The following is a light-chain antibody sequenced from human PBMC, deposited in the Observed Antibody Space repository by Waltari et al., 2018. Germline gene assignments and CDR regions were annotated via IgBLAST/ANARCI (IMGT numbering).Light chain of an antibody. CDR1: QSVLYSSNNKNY. V-gene: IGKV4-1*01. Sequence: DIVMTQSPDSLAVSLGERATINCKSSQSVLYSSNNKNYLAWYQQKPGQPPKLLIYWASIQESGVPDRFSGGGSGTDFTLTISSLQTEDVAFYYCQQYSNEPPTFGQGTRVEIK. J-gene: IGKJ1*01. CDR2: WAS. CDR3: QQYSNEPPT.